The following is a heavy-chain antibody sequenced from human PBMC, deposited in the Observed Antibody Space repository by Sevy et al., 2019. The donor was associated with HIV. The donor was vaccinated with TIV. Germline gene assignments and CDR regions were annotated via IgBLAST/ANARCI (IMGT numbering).Heavy chain of an antibody. V-gene: IGHV3-15*01. CDR3: TTDHPRDGEDAFDM. J-gene: IGHJ3*02. CDR2: IKSKTDGGTT. CDR1: GFTFSNVW. Sequence: GGSLRLSCAASGFTFSNVWMSWVRQAPGKGLEWVGRIKSKTDGGTTDYAAPVKGRFSISRDESKNTLYLEMNSLKTEDTAVYYCTTDHPRDGEDAFDMWGQGTKVTVSS.